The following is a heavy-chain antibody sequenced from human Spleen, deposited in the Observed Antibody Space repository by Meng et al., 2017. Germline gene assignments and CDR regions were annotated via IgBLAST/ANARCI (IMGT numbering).Heavy chain of an antibody. CDR3: ARNDFWSGYFDY. J-gene: IGHJ4*02. V-gene: IGHV4-34*01. Sequence: QGQLPQWGAVLLKPLETMSLTCVVSGGSFSDYYWSWIRQPPGKGLEWIGEINHSGSTNYNPSLESRATISVDTSQNNLSLKLSSVTAADTAVYYCARNDFWSGYFDYWGQGTLVTVSS. CDR2: INHSGST. CDR1: GGSFSDYY. D-gene: IGHD3-3*01.